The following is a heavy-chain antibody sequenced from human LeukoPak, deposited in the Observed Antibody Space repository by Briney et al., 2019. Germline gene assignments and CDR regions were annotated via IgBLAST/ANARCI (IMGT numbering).Heavy chain of an antibody. Sequence: PSETLSLTCTVSGASFTTHYWCWIRQPPGKGLEWIGYISYIGSTNYSPSLKSRVTISIDTSKNEVSLELTSVTAADTAVYYCASDSISMNAFDAWGQGTLVTVSS. CDR1: GASFTTHY. D-gene: IGHD3-22*01. CDR2: ISYIGST. J-gene: IGHJ3*01. V-gene: IGHV4-59*11. CDR3: ASDSISMNAFDA.